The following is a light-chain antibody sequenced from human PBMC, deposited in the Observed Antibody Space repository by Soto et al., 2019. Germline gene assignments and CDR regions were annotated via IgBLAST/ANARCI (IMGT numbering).Light chain of an antibody. Sequence: QSVLTQPRSVSGSPGQSVTISCSGTSSDVGGYEYVSWYQQHPGKAPRLLIYHVAPRPSEVPDRSSGSKSGTTASLTISGLQADDEAEYFCSSYTAGRTFVLGGGTKVTVL. CDR2: HVA. J-gene: IGLJ2*01. CDR1: SSDVGGYEY. V-gene: IGLV2-11*01. CDR3: SSYTAGRTFV.